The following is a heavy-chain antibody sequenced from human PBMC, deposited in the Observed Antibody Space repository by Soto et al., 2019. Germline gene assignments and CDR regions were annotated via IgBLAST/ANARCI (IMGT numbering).Heavy chain of an antibody. CDR1: GGTFSSYA. CDR3: ATPPMATITYYYGMDV. CDR2: IIPIFGTA. J-gene: IGHJ6*02. D-gene: IGHD5-12*01. Sequence: QVQLVQSGAEVKKPGSSVKVSCKASGGTFSSYAISWVRQAPGQGLEWMGGIIPIFGTANYAQKFQGRVTITAAEPTSTAHMELSSRRPEATAVYYCATPPMATITYYYGMDVWGQGTTVTVSS. V-gene: IGHV1-69*12.